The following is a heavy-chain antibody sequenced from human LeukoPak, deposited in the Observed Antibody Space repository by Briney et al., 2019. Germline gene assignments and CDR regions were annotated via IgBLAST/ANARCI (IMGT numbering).Heavy chain of an antibody. CDR2: IYYSGST. Sequence: PETLSLTCSVPGGSISSSSYYWGWIRQPPGKGLEWIGSIYYSGSTYYNPSLKSRVTISVDTSKNQFSLKLSSVTAADTAVYYCASFSSGPGYWGQGTLVTVSS. CDR3: ASFSSGPGY. CDR1: GGSISSSSYY. J-gene: IGHJ4*02. D-gene: IGHD6-19*01. V-gene: IGHV4-39*01.